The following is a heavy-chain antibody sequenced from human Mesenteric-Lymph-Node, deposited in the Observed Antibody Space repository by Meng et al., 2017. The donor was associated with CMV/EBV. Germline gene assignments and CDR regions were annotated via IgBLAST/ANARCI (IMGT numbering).Heavy chain of an antibody. Sequence: GGSLRPSGAASGFTVSSNYMSWVRQAPGKGLEWVSVIYSDGSTYYADSVRGRFTISRDNSKNTLYLQMNSLRTEDTAVYYCASRLIATQPSPVYWGQGTLVTVSS. CDR2: IYSDGST. CDR3: ASRLIATQPSPVY. V-gene: IGHV3-66*02. J-gene: IGHJ4*02. CDR1: GFTVSSNY. D-gene: IGHD6-6*01.